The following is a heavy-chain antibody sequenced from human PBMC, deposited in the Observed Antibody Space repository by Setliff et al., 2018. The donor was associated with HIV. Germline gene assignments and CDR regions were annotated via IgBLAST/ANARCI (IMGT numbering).Heavy chain of an antibody. Sequence: ASVKVSCKASGGTFNNYAISWVRQAPGQGLEWMGGIIPIFGTADNAQKFQGRITITTDESTSTAYMELSSLRSEDTAVYYCAKDLKPDYYYESSGILDSWG. D-gene: IGHD3-22*01. CDR3: AKDLKPDYYYESSGILDS. J-gene: IGHJ5*01. V-gene: IGHV1-69*05. CDR2: IIPIFGTA. CDR1: GGTFNNYA.